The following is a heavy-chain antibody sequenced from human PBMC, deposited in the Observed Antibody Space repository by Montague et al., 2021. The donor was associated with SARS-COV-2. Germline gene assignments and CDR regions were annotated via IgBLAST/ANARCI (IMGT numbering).Heavy chain of an antibody. CDR2: IYYSGYT. V-gene: IGHV4-59*08. J-gene: IGHJ4*02. CDR1: TGSPSTYY. Sequence: SETLSLTCTVSTGSPSTYYWSWIRQPPGKGLEWIGYIYYSGYTNYNPSLKSRITISVDTSKNQFSLRLSSVTAADTAFYYCARHRGVYNYDDYFNPWGQGTLVSVSS. CDR3: ARHRGVYNYDDYFNP. D-gene: IGHD5-18*01.